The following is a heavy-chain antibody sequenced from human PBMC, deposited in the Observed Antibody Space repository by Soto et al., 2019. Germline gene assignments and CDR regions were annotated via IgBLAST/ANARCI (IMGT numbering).Heavy chain of an antibody. Sequence: SLRLSCSASVFTFSDYYMSWIRQAPGKGLEWVSYISSSSSYTNYADSVKGRFTISRDNAKNSLYLQMNSLRAEDTAVYYCARSSSWSPNWFDPWGQGTLVTVSS. CDR1: VFTFSDYY. V-gene: IGHV3-11*06. CDR2: ISSSSSYT. J-gene: IGHJ5*02. CDR3: ARSSSWSPNWFDP. D-gene: IGHD6-13*01.